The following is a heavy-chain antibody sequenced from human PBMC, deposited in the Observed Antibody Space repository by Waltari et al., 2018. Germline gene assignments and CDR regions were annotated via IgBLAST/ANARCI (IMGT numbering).Heavy chain of an antibody. Sequence: EMQVVESGGDSVQPGGSLRLSCAASGFDFSNAWMDWVRQAPGKGLEWVANIKGDGSEKYYVDSVKGRFIISRDNTMNLLYLQMNSLRAEDTAVYYCSESLNVWGQGTTVIVSS. J-gene: IGHJ6*02. V-gene: IGHV3-7*01. CDR3: SESLNV. CDR2: IKGDGSEK. CDR1: GFDFSNAW.